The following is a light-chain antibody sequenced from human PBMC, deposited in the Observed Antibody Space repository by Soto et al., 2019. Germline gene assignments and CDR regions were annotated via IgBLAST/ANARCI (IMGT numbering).Light chain of an antibody. CDR1: SSDVGNYDL. CDR2: EDN. CDR3: CSYVGSYVI. V-gene: IGLV2-23*01. J-gene: IGLJ2*01. Sequence: QSVLTQPASVSGSPGQAITISCTGSSSDVGNYDLVSWFQHHPGKAPQLIIYEDNKRPSVVSNRFSGSKSGNTASLTISGLQAGDEADYHCCSYVGSYVIFGGGTKLTVL.